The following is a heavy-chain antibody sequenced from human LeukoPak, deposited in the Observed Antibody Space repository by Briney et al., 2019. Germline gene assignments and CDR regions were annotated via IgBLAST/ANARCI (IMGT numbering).Heavy chain of an antibody. Sequence: PGGSLRLSCAASGFTFSDYYMNWVRQAPGKGLEWVSYISSSSSTIYYADSVKGRFTISRDNAKNSLYLQMNSLRAEDTAVYYCARSLTFGGVIALANFDYWGQGTLVTVSS. D-gene: IGHD3-16*02. J-gene: IGHJ4*02. V-gene: IGHV3-48*01. CDR2: ISSSSSTI. CDR1: GFTFSDYY. CDR3: ARSLTFGGVIALANFDY.